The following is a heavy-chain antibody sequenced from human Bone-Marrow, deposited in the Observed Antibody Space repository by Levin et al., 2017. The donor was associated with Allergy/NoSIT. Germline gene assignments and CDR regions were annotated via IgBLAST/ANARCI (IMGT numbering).Heavy chain of an antibody. CDR3: ARYSSGWDYYFDY. CDR2: ISSSGSTI. V-gene: IGHV3-48*03. CDR1: GFTFSSYE. Sequence: GGSLRLSCAASGFTFSSYEMNWVRQAPGKGLEWVSYISSSGSTIYYADSVKGRFTISRDNAKNSLYLQMNSLRAEDTAVYYCARYSSGWDYYFDYWGQGTLVTVSS. D-gene: IGHD6-19*01. J-gene: IGHJ4*02.